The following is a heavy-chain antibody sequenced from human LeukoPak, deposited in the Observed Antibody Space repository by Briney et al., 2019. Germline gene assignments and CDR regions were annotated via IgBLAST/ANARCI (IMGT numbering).Heavy chain of an antibody. D-gene: IGHD3-22*01. Sequence: ETLPLTSAVYGGSFSGYYWSWIRPPPGKGLEWIGEINHSGSTNYNPSLKRRVTISVDTSKNQFSLKLSSVTAADTAVYYCASSSSYYYDSSGYYADAFDIWGQGTMVTVSS. CDR1: GGSFSGYY. CDR3: ASSSSYYYDSSGYYADAFDI. J-gene: IGHJ3*02. CDR2: INHSGST. V-gene: IGHV4-34*01.